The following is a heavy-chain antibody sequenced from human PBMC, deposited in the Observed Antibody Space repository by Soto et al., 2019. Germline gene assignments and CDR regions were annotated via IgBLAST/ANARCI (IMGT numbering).Heavy chain of an antibody. CDR3: AKGSGGSCYSSAAH. J-gene: IGHJ4*02. Sequence: PGGSLRLSCAASGFTFSSYAMSWVRRAPGKGLEWVSVIGGSDSSTYYADSVKGRCTISRDNFNNTLYLQINSLRAEDTAMYYCAKGSGGSCYSSAAHWGQGILVTVSS. CDR2: IGGSDSST. D-gene: IGHD2-15*01. CDR1: GFTFSSYA. V-gene: IGHV3-23*01.